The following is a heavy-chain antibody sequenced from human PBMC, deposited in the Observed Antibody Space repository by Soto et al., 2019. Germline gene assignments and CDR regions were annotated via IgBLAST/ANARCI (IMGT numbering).Heavy chain of an antibody. CDR2: IYYSGST. CDR1: GGSFSTYY. Sequence: SETLSLTCTVSGGSFSTYYWNWIRQPPGKGLEWIGYIYYSGSTYYNPSLKSRVTISVDTSKNQFSLKLSSVTAADTAVYYCARDVLAATPFQKSYGMDVWGQGTTVTVSS. CDR3: ARDVLAATPFQKSYGMDV. V-gene: IGHV4-59*12. J-gene: IGHJ6*02. D-gene: IGHD2-15*01.